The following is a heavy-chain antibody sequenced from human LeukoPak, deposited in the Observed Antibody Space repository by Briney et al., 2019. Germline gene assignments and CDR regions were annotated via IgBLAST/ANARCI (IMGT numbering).Heavy chain of an antibody. CDR3: ARDYGGNSWLGMDV. V-gene: IGHV4-30-4*01. J-gene: IGHJ6*02. CDR1: GGSISSGDYY. D-gene: IGHD4-23*01. CDR2: IYYSGST. Sequence: MTSETLSLTCTVSGGSISSGDYYWSWIRQPPGKGLEWIGYIYYSGSTYYNPSLKSRVTISVDTSKNQFSLRLSSVTAADTAVYYCARDYGGNSWLGMDVWGQGTTVTVSS.